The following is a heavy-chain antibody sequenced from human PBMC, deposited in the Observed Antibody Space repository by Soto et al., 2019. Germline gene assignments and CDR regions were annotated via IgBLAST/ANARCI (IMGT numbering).Heavy chain of an antibody. J-gene: IGHJ4*02. Sequence: GESLKISFKGSGYSFTSYLIGWVRQMPGKGLEWMGIIYPGDSDTRYSPSFQGQVTISADTSISTAYLQWSSLNASDTAMYYCARSMFRDYDILTGYYGYWGQGNLVTVYS. CDR1: GYSFTSYL. CDR3: ARSMFRDYDILTGYYGY. CDR2: IYPGDSDT. D-gene: IGHD3-9*01. V-gene: IGHV5-51*01.